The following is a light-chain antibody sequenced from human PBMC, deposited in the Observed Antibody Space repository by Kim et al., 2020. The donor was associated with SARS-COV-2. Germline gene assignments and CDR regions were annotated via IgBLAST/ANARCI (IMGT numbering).Light chain of an antibody. J-gene: IGKJ1*01. V-gene: IGKV3-20*01. CDR2: GAS. CDR1: QSVTNTY. Sequence: EIVLTQSPDTLSLSPGDRATLSCRASQSVTNTYLAWYQQKPGQPPRLLIYGASSRATGIPDRFSGSGSGTDFTLTISRLEPEDFAVYYCQQYGSSPTFGQGTKVDIK. CDR3: QQYGSSPT.